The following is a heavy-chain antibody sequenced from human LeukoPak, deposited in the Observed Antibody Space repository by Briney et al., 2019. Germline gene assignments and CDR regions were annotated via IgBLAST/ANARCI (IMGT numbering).Heavy chain of an antibody. CDR2: IIPIFGTA. Sequence: SVKVSCKASGYTFTGYYIHWVRQAPGQGLEWMGGIIPIFGTANYAQKFQGRVTITADESTSTAYMELSSLRSEDTAVYYCASDLSRGAPNWGQGTLVTVSS. CDR1: GYTFTGYY. J-gene: IGHJ4*02. CDR3: ASDLSRGAPN. V-gene: IGHV1-69*13.